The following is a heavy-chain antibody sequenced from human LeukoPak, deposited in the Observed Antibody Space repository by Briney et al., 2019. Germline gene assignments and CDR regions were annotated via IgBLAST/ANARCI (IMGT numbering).Heavy chain of an antibody. V-gene: IGHV4-38-2*01. CDR1: GYSISSGYY. CDR2: IYHSGST. J-gene: IGHJ4*02. CDR3: ACSLEWLLYPGY. Sequence: PSETLSLTCAVSGYSISSGYYWGWIRQPPGKGLEWIGSIYHSGSTYYNPSLKSRVTISVDTSKNQFSLKLSSVTAADTAVYYCACSLEWLLYPGYWGQGTLVTVSS. D-gene: IGHD3-3*01.